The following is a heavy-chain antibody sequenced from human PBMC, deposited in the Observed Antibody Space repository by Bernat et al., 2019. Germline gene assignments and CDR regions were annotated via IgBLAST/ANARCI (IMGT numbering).Heavy chain of an antibody. J-gene: IGHJ4*02. CDR3: AKDVESSGFDY. D-gene: IGHD6-19*01. CDR1: GFTFSSYS. Sequence: EVQLVESGGGLVKPGGSLRLSCAASGFTFSSYSMNWVRQAPGKGLEWVSSISSSSSYIYYADSVKGRFTISRDNAKNSLYLQMNSLRAEDTAVYYCAKDVESSGFDYWGQGTLVTVSS. CDR2: ISSSSSYI. V-gene: IGHV3-21*01.